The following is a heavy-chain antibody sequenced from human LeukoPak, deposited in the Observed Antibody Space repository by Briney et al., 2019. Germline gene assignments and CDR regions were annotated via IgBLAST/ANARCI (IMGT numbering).Heavy chain of an antibody. V-gene: IGHV3-30*18. Sequence: GGSLRLSCAASGFTFSSYGMHWVRQAPGKGLEWVAVISYDGSNKYYADSVKGRFTISRDNSKNTLYLQMSSLRPEDTAVYYCAEDKGTSYFDYWGQGTLVTVSS. CDR3: AEDKGTSYFDY. J-gene: IGHJ4*02. D-gene: IGHD1-1*01. CDR2: ISYDGSNK. CDR1: GFTFSSYG.